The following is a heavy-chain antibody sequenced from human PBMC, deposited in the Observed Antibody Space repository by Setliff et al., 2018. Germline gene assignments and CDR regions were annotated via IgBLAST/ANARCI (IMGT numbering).Heavy chain of an antibody. Sequence: KTSETLSLTCAVSGYSISSPHYWGWIRQPPGKGLEWIGSIKHSGNTYYNPSLKSRVTISVDTSNNQFSLKLTSVTAADTAVYYCARDGGDGYGVDAYAGGGFDIWDQGTMVTVSS. CDR2: IKHSGNT. D-gene: IGHD4-17*01. CDR1: GYSISSPHY. V-gene: IGHV4-38-2*02. CDR3: ARDGGDGYGVDAYAGGGFDI. J-gene: IGHJ3*02.